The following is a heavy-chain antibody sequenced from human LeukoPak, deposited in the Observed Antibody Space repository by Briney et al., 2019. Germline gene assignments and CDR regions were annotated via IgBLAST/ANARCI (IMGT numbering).Heavy chain of an antibody. D-gene: IGHD5-18*01. CDR2: FKIKADGGTT. CDR3: VRGLGYTYGTELLQY. V-gene: IGHV3-15*01. J-gene: IGHJ4*02. Sequence: GGSLRLSCAASVTFSNAWMNWVRQAPGKGLEWVGHFKIKADGGTTDYAAPVKDRFTISRDDSQNTLYLQMNSLKTEDTAVYYCVRGLGYTYGTELLQYWGQGTLVTVSS. CDR1: VTFSNAW.